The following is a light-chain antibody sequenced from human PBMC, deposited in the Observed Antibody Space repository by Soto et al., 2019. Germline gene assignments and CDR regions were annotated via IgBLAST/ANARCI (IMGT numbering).Light chain of an antibody. Sequence: DIQMTQSPSTLSGSVGDRVTITCRASQTISSWLAWYQQKPGKAPKLLIYKASGLESRVPSRFSGSGSGTEFTLTILSLQPDDFATYYCQQYNIYWTFGQGTKVDI. V-gene: IGKV1-5*03. J-gene: IGKJ1*01. CDR2: KAS. CDR1: QTISSW. CDR3: QQYNIYWT.